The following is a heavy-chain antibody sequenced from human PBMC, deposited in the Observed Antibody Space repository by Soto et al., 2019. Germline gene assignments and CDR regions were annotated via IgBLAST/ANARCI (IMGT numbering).Heavy chain of an antibody. D-gene: IGHD1-26*01. Sequence: QVQLVESGGGVVQPGTSLRLSCEASGFAFNKFGMHWVRQAPGKGLEWVAFISYDGSYQYYADSVQGRLTITRDNSMNTLNMQLNSLRREDTAVYYCAKGGEVGGVLGDHWGQGTLVIVSS. CDR1: GFAFNKFG. V-gene: IGHV3-30*18. CDR2: ISYDGSYQ. CDR3: AKGGEVGGVLGDH. J-gene: IGHJ4*02.